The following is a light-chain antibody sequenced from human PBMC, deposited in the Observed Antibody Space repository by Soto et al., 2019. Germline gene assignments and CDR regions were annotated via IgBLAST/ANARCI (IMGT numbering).Light chain of an antibody. Sequence: QSVLTQPASVSGSPGQSITISCTGTSSDLGRYNYVSWFLQHPGKAPRLIIYDVNTRPSGVSNRFSGSKSGNTASLTISGLQADDEADYYCSSYTSSGTVIFGGGTKLTVL. V-gene: IGLV2-14*01. CDR3: SSYTSSGTVI. CDR1: SSDLGRYNY. CDR2: DVN. J-gene: IGLJ2*01.